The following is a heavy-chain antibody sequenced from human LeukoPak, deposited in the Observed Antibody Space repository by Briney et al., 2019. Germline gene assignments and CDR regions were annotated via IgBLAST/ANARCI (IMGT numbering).Heavy chain of an antibody. J-gene: IGHJ4*02. D-gene: IGHD3-10*01. CDR3: ASRRALLWFGEYDY. CDR1: GGSISSSSYY. V-gene: IGHV4-39*07. CDR2: IYYSGST. Sequence: SETLSLTCTVSGGSISSSSYYWGWIRQPPGKGLEWIGSIYYSGSTYYNPSLKSRVTISVDTSKNQFSLKLSSVTAADTAVYYCASRRALLWFGEYDYWGQGTLVTVSS.